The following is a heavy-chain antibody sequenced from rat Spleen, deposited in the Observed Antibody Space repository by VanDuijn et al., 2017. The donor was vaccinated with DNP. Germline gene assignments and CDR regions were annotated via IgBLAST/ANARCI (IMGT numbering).Heavy chain of an antibody. CDR3: ARAYGSPWYFDY. CDR2: ISYDGSST. D-gene: IGHD1-3*01. Sequence: EVQLVESGGGSVQPGRSMKLSCAASGFTFSSFPMAWVRQAPKKGLEWVAAISYDGSSTDYRDSVKGRFTISRYNAKSTLYLQMDSLRSEDTATYYCARAYGSPWYFDYWGQGVMVTVSS. J-gene: IGHJ2*01. V-gene: IGHV5-46*01. CDR1: GFTFSSFP.